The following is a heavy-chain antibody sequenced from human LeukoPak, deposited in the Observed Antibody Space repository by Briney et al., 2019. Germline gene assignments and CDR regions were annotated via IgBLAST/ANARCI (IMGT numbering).Heavy chain of an antibody. CDR3: ARAPYDILTGYYTPLYYYYMDV. V-gene: IGHV1-69*13. CDR2: IIPIFGTA. CDR1: GGTFSSYA. Sequence: ASVKVSCKASGGTFSSYAISWVRQAPGQGLEWMGGIIPIFGTANYAQKFQGRVTITADESTSTAYMELSSLRSEDTAVYYCARAPYDILTGYYTPLYYYYMDVWGKGTTVTVSS. D-gene: IGHD3-9*01. J-gene: IGHJ6*03.